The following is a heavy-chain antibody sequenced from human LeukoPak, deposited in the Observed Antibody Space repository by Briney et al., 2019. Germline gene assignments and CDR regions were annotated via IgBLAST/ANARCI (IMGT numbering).Heavy chain of an antibody. Sequence: ASVKVSCKASGYTFTSYDINWVRQAPGQGLEWMGWISAYNGNTNYAQKLQGRVTMTTDTSTSTAYMELRSLRSDDTAVYYCARTVTRKAYWYFDLWGRGTLVTVSS. CDR2: ISAYNGNT. CDR3: ARTVTRKAYWYFDL. CDR1: GYTFTSYD. J-gene: IGHJ2*01. D-gene: IGHD3-3*01. V-gene: IGHV1-18*01.